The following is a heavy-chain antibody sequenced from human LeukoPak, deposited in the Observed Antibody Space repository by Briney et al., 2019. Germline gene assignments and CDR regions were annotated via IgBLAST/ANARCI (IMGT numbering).Heavy chain of an antibody. J-gene: IGHJ4*02. D-gene: IGHD3-10*01. CDR2: IDHSGST. V-gene: IGHV4-34*01. Sequence: PGGSLRLSCAASGFTFNSYTMNWIRQPPGKGLEWIGEIDHSGSTNYNPSLKSRVTISVDRANNQFSLKLSSVTAADTAFYYCARGRKGGSALWGQGTLVTVSS. CDR1: GFTFNSYT. CDR3: ARGRKGGSAL.